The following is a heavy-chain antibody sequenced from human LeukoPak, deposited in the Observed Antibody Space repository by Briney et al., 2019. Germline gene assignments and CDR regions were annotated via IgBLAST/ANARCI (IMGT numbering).Heavy chain of an antibody. CDR2: IYYSGST. CDR1: GGSISSGDYY. D-gene: IGHD3-22*01. CDR3: ARYTRDPMIVVADAFDI. J-gene: IGHJ3*02. V-gene: IGHV4-30-4*01. Sequence: PSETLSLTCTVSGGSISSGDYYWSWIRQPPGKGLEWIGYIYYSGSTYYNPSLKSRVTISVDTSKNQFSLKLSSVTAADTAVYYCARYTRDPMIVVADAFDIWGQGTMVTVSS.